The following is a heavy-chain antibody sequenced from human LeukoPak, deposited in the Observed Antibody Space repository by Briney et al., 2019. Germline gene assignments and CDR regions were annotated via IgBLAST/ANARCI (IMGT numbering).Heavy chain of an antibody. Sequence: PSETLSLTCTVSGGSISSSSYYWGWIRQPPGKGLEWIGSIYYSGSTYYNPSLKSRVTISVDTSKNQFSLKLSSVTAADTAVYYCARGGVRYFDWLTNWFDPWGQGTLVTVSS. CDR2: IYYSGST. V-gene: IGHV4-39*07. CDR3: ARGGVRYFDWLTNWFDP. D-gene: IGHD3-9*01. CDR1: GGSISSSSYY. J-gene: IGHJ5*02.